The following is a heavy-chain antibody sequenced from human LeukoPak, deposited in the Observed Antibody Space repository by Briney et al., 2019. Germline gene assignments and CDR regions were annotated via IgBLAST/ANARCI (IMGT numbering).Heavy chain of an antibody. V-gene: IGHV4-34*01. J-gene: IGHJ4*02. Sequence: SETLSLTCAVYGGSFSGYYWSWIRQPPGKGLEWIGEINHSGSTNYNPSLKSRVTISVDTSKNQFSLKLSSVTAADTAVYYCARGTGDGYNLFDYWGQGTLVTISS. D-gene: IGHD5-24*01. CDR3: ARGTGDGYNLFDY. CDR2: INHSGST. CDR1: GGSFSGYY.